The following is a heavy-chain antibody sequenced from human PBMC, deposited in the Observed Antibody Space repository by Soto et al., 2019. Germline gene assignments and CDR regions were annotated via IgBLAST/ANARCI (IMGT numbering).Heavy chain of an antibody. Sequence: EVQLLESGGGLVQPGGSLRLSCTASGFTFSSYAMNWVRQAPGKGLEWVSVISGSGGSTYYADSVKGRFTISRDNSKNTLYLQRNSLGAEDTAVYYCASRTSGWYFDYWGQGTLVTVSS. CDR1: GFTFSSYA. D-gene: IGHD6-19*01. CDR2: ISGSGGST. J-gene: IGHJ4*02. V-gene: IGHV3-23*01. CDR3: ASRTSGWYFDY.